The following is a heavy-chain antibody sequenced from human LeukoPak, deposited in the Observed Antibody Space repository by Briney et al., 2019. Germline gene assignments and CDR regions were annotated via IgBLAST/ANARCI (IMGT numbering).Heavy chain of an antibody. Sequence: HPGGSLRLSCAAPGITVSSNYMSWVRQAPGKGLEWLSVIYSGGSTYYADSVKGRFTISRDNSKNTLYLQLNSLRAEDTAAYYCARDSGIAAAGPFAFDIWGQGTMVTVSS. CDR1: GITVSSNY. D-gene: IGHD6-13*01. CDR2: IYSGGST. CDR3: ARDSGIAAAGPFAFDI. V-gene: IGHV3-66*01. J-gene: IGHJ3*02.